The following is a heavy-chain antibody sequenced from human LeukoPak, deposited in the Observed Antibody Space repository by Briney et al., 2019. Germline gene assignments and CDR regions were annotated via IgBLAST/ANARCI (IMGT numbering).Heavy chain of an antibody. Sequence: SETLSLTCTVSGGSISSSSYYWGWIRQPPGKGLEWIGSIYYSGSTYYNLSLKSRVTISVDTSKNQFSLKLSSVTAADTAVYYCARTIMITFGGVIAYYMDVWGKGTTVTVSS. D-gene: IGHD3-16*02. CDR2: IYYSGST. V-gene: IGHV4-39*01. J-gene: IGHJ6*03. CDR1: GGSISSSSYY. CDR3: ARTIMITFGGVIAYYMDV.